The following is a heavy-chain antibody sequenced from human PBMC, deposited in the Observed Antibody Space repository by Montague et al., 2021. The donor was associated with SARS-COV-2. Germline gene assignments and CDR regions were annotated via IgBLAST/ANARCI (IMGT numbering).Heavy chain of an antibody. Sequence: SETLSLTCTVSGGSISSFYWSWFRQPPGKGLEWIGYISDSGSTNYNPSRTSRVTMSVDTSKNQFSLKVNSVTATDTAVYYCARHYSATLPAVYWGQGTLVTVSS. J-gene: IGHJ4*02. V-gene: IGHV4-59*08. D-gene: IGHD2-15*01. CDR3: ARHYSATLPAVY. CDR2: ISDSGST. CDR1: GGSISSFY.